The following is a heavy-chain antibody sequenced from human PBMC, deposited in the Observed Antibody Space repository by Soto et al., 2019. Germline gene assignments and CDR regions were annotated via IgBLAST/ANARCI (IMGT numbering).Heavy chain of an antibody. Sequence: SETLSLTCAVYGGSLSGYYWSWIRQFPGKGREWIGEISRRGSTNYIPSLKSRVTISVDTSKNQFALKLNSMTAADTAVYYCAREWPGGRGFFDYWGQGTLVTVSS. J-gene: IGHJ4*02. CDR1: GGSLSGYY. D-gene: IGHD2-15*01. CDR2: ISRRGST. CDR3: AREWPGGRGFFDY. V-gene: IGHV4-34*01.